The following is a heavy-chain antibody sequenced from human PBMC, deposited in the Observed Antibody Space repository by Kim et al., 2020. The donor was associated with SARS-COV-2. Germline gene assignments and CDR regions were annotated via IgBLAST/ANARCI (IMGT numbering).Heavy chain of an antibody. CDR2: IIPIFGTA. Sequence: VKVSCKASGGTFSSYAISWVRQAPGQGLEWMGGIIPIFGTANYAQKFQGRVTITADESTSTDYTELSSLRSEDTAVYYCARDPSPSIAAAGTELGNPNGVDPWGQGTLVTVSS. J-gene: IGHJ5*02. CDR1: GGTFSSYA. V-gene: IGHV1-69*13. CDR3: ARDPSPSIAAAGTELGNPNGVDP. D-gene: IGHD6-13*01.